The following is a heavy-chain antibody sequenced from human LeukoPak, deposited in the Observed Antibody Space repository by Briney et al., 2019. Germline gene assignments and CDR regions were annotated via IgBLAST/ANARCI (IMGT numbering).Heavy chain of an antibody. CDR3: ARHGRYFDWMEGLGEFDN. Sequence: PSETLSLTCTVSGGSISSSSYNWGWLRQPQGQGLEWIVNIYDSGTNYYNPLLKSRTTSSVDTSKSQFSLKLSSVTAADTAVYYCARHGRYFDWMEGLGEFDNWGQGSLVTVSS. D-gene: IGHD3-9*01. CDR1: GGSISSSSYN. CDR2: IYDSGTN. J-gene: IGHJ4*02. V-gene: IGHV4-39*01.